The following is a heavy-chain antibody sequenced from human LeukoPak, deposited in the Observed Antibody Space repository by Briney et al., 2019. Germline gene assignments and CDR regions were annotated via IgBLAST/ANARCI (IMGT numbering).Heavy chain of an antibody. J-gene: IGHJ4*02. D-gene: IGHD6-19*01. V-gene: IGHV3-23*01. CDR2: ISGSGGST. CDR1: GITFSNSA. Sequence: GGSLRLSCVPSGITFSNSALSWVRQAPGKGLEWVSAISGSGGSTYYADSVKGRFTISRDNSKNTLYLQMNSLRAEDTAVYYCAKASSGWYIRGAALDYWGQGTLVTVSS. CDR3: AKASSGWYIRGAALDY.